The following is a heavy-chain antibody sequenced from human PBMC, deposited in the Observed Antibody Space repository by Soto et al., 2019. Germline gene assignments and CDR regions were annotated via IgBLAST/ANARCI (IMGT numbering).Heavy chain of an antibody. CDR2: VLYDGSHK. Sequence: QVQLVESGGGVVQPGRSLTLSCAASGFTFSNYAMHWVRQAPGKGLEWVAVVLYDGSHKYYAYSVKGRFAISRDNSKNTLYLQMNSLGAEDTAVYYCARAPYCSSTNCYRQTAYYVGDWGQGTLVTVSS. CDR1: GFTFSNYA. D-gene: IGHD2-2*01. V-gene: IGHV3-33*05. J-gene: IGHJ4*02. CDR3: ARAPYCSSTNCYRQTAYYVGD.